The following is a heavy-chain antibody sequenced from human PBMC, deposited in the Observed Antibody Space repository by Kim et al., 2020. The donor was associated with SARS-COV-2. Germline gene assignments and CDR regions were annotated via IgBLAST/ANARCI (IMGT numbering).Heavy chain of an antibody. CDR3: ARWEVAFFYGLDV. V-gene: IGHV1-69*01. Sequence: NYEQKFRGRVTITGDESTGTAYLEVNNLRSDDTSVYYCARWEVAFFYGLDVWGQGTTVAVSS. D-gene: IGHD3-3*02. J-gene: IGHJ6*02.